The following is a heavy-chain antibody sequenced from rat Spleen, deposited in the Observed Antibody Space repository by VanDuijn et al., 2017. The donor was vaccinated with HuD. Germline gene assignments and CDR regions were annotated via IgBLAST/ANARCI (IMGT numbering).Heavy chain of an antibody. CDR1: GFSLTSYG. D-gene: IGHD3-1*01. CDR3: TIHPRY. CDR2: IWGNGNT. V-gene: IGHV2-13*01. Sequence: QVQLKESGPDLVQPSQTLSLTCTVSGFSLTSYGVSWVRQPPGKGLEWMGVIWGNGNTNYNSVFKSRLSISRETSKSQVYLKMNSLQTDDTGTYYCTIHPRYWGQGVMVTVSS. J-gene: IGHJ2*01.